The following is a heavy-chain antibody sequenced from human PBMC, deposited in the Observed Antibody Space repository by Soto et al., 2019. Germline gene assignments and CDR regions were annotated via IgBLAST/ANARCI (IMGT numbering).Heavy chain of an antibody. CDR3: ARDKGTLRYYYGMDV. CDR1: GFTFSSYA. J-gene: IGHJ6*02. V-gene: IGHV3-30-3*01. CDR2: ISYDGSNK. Sequence: GGSLRLSCAASGFTFSSYAMHWVRQAPGKGLEWVAVISYDGSNKYYADSVKGRFTISRDNSKNTLYLQMNSLRAEDTAVYYCARDKGTLRYYYGMDVWRQGTTVTVSS.